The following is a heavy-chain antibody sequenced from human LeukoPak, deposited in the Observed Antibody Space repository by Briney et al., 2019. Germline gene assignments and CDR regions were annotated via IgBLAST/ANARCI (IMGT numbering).Heavy chain of an antibody. CDR3: AKVLIVGATASFDY. Sequence: GGSLRLSCAASGFTFSSHATSWVRQAPGKGLEWVSAISGSGGSTYYADSVKGRFAISRDNSKNTLYLQMNSLRAEDTAVYYCAKVLIVGATASFDYWGQGTLVTVSS. V-gene: IGHV3-23*01. J-gene: IGHJ4*02. D-gene: IGHD1-26*01. CDR1: GFTFSSHA. CDR2: ISGSGGST.